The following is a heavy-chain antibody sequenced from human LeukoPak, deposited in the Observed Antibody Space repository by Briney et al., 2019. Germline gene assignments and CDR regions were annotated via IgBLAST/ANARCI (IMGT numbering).Heavy chain of an antibody. D-gene: IGHD2-15*01. CDR2: IYTSGST. Sequence: TSQTLSLTCTVSGGSISSGASYWSWIRQPAGQGLEWIGRIYTSGSTSYNPSLKSRITLSVDTSKNQFSLQLSSVTAADTAVYYCARGLVVAGYYFYYYMDVWGKGTTVTVSS. V-gene: IGHV4-61*02. CDR3: ARGLVVAGYYFYYYMDV. CDR1: GGSISSGASY. J-gene: IGHJ6*03.